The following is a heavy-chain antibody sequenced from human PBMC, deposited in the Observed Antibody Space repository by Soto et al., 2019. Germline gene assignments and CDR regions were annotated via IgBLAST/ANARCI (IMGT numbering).Heavy chain of an antibody. J-gene: IGHJ4*02. CDR1: GYTFTSYG. V-gene: IGHV1-18*01. Sequence: QVQLVQSGAEVKKPGASVKVSCKASGYTFTSYGISWVRQAPGQGLEWMGWISAYNGNTNYAQKLQGRVTMTTDTYTSTAYMELRSLRSDDTAVYYCARVLGYCSGGSCYSQRFDYWGQGTLVTVSS. D-gene: IGHD2-15*01. CDR2: ISAYNGNT. CDR3: ARVLGYCSGGSCYSQRFDY.